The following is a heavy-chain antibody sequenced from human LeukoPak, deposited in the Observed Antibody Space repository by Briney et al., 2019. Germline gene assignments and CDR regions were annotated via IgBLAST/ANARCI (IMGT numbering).Heavy chain of an antibody. Sequence: GGSLRLSCAVSGFTFRSYWMDWVRQAPGKGLVWVSSIKSDGSSTTYADSVKGRFTISRDNAENTLYLQMNSLRVEDTAVYDCARISTMVRHYWGQGTLVTVSS. CDR3: ARISTMVRHY. D-gene: IGHD3-10*01. J-gene: IGHJ4*02. CDR1: GFTFRSYW. V-gene: IGHV3-74*03. CDR2: IKSDGSST.